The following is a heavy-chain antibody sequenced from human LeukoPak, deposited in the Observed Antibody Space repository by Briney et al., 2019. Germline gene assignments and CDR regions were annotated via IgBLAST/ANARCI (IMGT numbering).Heavy chain of an antibody. V-gene: IGHV4-59*01. Sequence: PSETLSLTCTVSGASISPYNWNWIRQPPGKGLAWIGYIYYSGSTNYNPSLKSRVTISVDTSKNQLSLQLSSVTAADTAVYYCARGNTYGDYVGWYWFDPWGQGTLVTVSS. CDR1: GASISPYN. D-gene: IGHD4-17*01. CDR3: ARGNTYGDYVGWYWFDP. CDR2: IYYSGST. J-gene: IGHJ5*02.